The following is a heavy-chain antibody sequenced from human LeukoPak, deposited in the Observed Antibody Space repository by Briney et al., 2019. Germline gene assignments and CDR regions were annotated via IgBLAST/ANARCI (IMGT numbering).Heavy chain of an antibody. J-gene: IGHJ6*03. CDR1: GGYVSSTSYY. Sequence: KPSETLSLTCTVSGGYVSSTSYYWGWIRQPPGKGLEWIGIIYNRGSTDYNPSLKSRVTISVDTSKIQFSLNLRSVTAADTAVYYCARVRLDLLSDWYGGYFYYMDVWGKGTTVTVSS. CDR3: ARVRLDLLSDWYGGYFYYMDV. D-gene: IGHD6-19*01. V-gene: IGHV4-39*07. CDR2: IYNRGST.